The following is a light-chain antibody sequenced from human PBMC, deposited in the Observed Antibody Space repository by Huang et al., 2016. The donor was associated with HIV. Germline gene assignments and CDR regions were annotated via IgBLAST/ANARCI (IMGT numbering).Light chain of an antibody. CDR1: QSLLHSARTTY. V-gene: IGKV2-29*02. CDR3: MQSIHLPYT. J-gene: IGKJ2*01. Sequence: DVVMTQTPLSLSVTPGQPASISCKSSQSLLHSARTTYLYWYLQKPGQSPQTLMYEVARRFSGVPDRFNGSGSGTDFTLTIRRVEAEDVGVYYCMQSIHLPYTFGQGSKLEIQ. CDR2: EVA.